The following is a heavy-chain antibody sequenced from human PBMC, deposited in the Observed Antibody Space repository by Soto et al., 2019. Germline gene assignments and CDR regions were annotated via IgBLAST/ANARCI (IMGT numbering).Heavy chain of an antibody. Sequence: QVQLVESGGGVVQPGRSLRLSCAASGFTFSSYGMHWVRQAPGKGLEWVAVIWYDGSNKYYADSVKGRFTISRDNSKNTLYLQMTSLRAEDTVVYYCARDGYCSGGSCYSVTVFYYWGQGTLVTVSS. J-gene: IGHJ4*02. V-gene: IGHV3-33*01. CDR1: GFTFSSYG. CDR2: IWYDGSNK. CDR3: ARDGYCSGGSCYSVTVFYY. D-gene: IGHD2-15*01.